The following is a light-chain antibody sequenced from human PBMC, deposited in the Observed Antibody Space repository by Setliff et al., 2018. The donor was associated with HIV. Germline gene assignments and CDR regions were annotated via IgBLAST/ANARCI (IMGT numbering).Light chain of an antibody. CDR3: QQSNGFPYT. CDR1: QRLGRW. V-gene: IGKV1-12*01. CDR2: SAS. J-gene: IGKJ2*01. Sequence: DIQLTQSPSSVSASVGDSVTIVCRASQRLGRWLAWYQQKPGSAPRLLIYSASTLQSGVPRRFSGSGSGTDFTLTITSLEPEDFATYYCQQSNGFPYTFGQGTKVDIK.